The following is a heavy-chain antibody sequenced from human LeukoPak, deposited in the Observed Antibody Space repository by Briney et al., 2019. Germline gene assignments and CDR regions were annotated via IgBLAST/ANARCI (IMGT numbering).Heavy chain of an antibody. Sequence: GGSLRLSCAASGFTFDDYAMHWVRQAPGKGLECVSGISWNSGSIGYADSVKGRFTISRDNAKNSLYLQMNSLRPEDTALYYCAKDSGGWYNWFDPWGQGTLVTVSS. V-gene: IGHV3-9*01. CDR3: AKDSGGWYNWFDP. CDR1: GFTFDDYA. D-gene: IGHD6-19*01. J-gene: IGHJ5*02. CDR2: ISWNSGSI.